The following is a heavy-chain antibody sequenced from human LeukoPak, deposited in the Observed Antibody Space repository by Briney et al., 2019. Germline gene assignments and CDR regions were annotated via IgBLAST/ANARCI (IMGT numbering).Heavy chain of an antibody. CDR3: ARERRGYCSSTSCSWFDP. J-gene: IGHJ5*02. D-gene: IGHD2-2*01. V-gene: IGHV3-11*04. Sequence: AGGSLRLSCAASGFTFSDYYTSWIRQAPGKGLEWVSYISSSGSTIYYADSVKGRFTISRDNAKNSLYLQMNSLRAEDTAVYYCARERRGYCSSTSCSWFDPWGQGTLVTVSS. CDR1: GFTFSDYY. CDR2: ISSSGSTI.